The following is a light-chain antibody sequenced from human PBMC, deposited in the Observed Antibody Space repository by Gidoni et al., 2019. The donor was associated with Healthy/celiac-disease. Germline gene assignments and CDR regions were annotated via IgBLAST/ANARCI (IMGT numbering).Light chain of an antibody. CDR3: QPRSNWSRT. CDR1: QIVSSS. V-gene: IGKV3-11*01. J-gene: IGKJ4*01. CDR2: AAS. Sequence: EFVWTQSPATLSLSPGKRATLSCRASQIVSSSLAWYQQKPGQARRLLIYAASNRATGIPPRFSGRGSGTDFTLTISSLEPEDSAVYFCQPRSNWSRTFGGGTKVEIK.